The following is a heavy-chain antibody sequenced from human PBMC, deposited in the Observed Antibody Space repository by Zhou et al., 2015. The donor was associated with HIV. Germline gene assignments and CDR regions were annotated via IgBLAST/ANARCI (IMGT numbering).Heavy chain of an antibody. CDR2: IIPIFGTA. Sequence: QVQLVQSGAEVKKPGSSVKVSCKASGGTFSSYAISWVRQAPGQGLEWMGGIIPIFGTANYAQKFQGRVTITADESTSTAYMELSSLRSEDTAVYYCARASCSGGSCYHYYYYGMDVWGQGTTVTVSS. CDR1: GGTFSSYA. CDR3: ARASCSGGSCYHYYYYGMDV. D-gene: IGHD2-15*01. J-gene: IGHJ6*02. V-gene: IGHV1-69*01.